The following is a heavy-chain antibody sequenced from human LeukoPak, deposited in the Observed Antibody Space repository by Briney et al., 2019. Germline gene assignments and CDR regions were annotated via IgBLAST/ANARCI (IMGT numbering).Heavy chain of an antibody. CDR2: IYYSGST. D-gene: IGHD6-13*01. CDR3: ARGDSSSWQIGWSDP. Sequence: SETLSLTCTVSGGSISSGGYYWSWIRQHPGKGLEWIGYIYYSGSTYYNPSLKSRVTISVDTSKNQFSLKLSSVTAADTAVYYCARGDSSSWQIGWSDPWGQGTLVTVSS. CDR1: GGSISSGGYY. J-gene: IGHJ5*02. V-gene: IGHV4-31*03.